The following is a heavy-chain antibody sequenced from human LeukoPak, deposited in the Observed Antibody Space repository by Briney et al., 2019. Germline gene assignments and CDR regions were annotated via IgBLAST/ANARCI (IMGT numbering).Heavy chain of an antibody. CDR3: AKASNYYDSSGYPYWYFDL. Sequence: AGGSLRLSCAASGFTFGSYGMHWVRQAPGQGLEWVAVISFDGSDKYYADSVKGRFTISRDNSKYTLYLQVNSLRAEDTAVYYCAKASNYYDSSGYPYWYFDLWGRGTLVTVPS. CDR2: ISFDGSDK. CDR1: GFTFGSYG. D-gene: IGHD3-22*01. V-gene: IGHV3-30*18. J-gene: IGHJ2*01.